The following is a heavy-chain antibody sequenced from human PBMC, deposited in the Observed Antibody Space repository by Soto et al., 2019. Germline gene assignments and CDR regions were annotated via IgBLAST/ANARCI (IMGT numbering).Heavy chain of an antibody. CDR2: IDSDGSDT. CDR1: GFTFSNYL. CDR3: ARDGYIGFDY. J-gene: IGHJ4*02. D-gene: IGHD5-12*01. V-gene: IGHV3-74*01. Sequence: EVQLVESGGGLVQPGGSLRLSWAASGFTFSNYLMHWVRQGPGKGLVWVSRIDSDGSDTIYADSVKGRFTISRNNAKNTTFLQMQRLKAEDMGVYYCARDGYIGFDYWGQGTLVTVSS.